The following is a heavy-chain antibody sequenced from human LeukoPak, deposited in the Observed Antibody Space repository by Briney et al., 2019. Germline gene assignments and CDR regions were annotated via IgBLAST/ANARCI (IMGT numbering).Heavy chain of an antibody. Sequence: PSETLSLTCTVSGYSISNGYYWSWVRQPAGKGLEWIGRIYASGNTNYNPSLKDRVTMTVDTSKNQFSLNLSSVTAADTAVYYCARGRGSSWYYFDSWGQGTLVTVSS. J-gene: IGHJ4*02. CDR2: IYASGNT. D-gene: IGHD6-13*01. CDR1: GYSISNGYY. CDR3: ARGRGSSWYYFDS. V-gene: IGHV4-4*07.